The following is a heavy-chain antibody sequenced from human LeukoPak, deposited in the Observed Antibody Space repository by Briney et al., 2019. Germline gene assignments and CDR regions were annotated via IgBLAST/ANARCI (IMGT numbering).Heavy chain of an antibody. J-gene: IGHJ4*02. Sequence: GASVKVSCKASGYTFTSYDINWVRQATGQGLEWMGWMNPNSGNTGYAQKFQGRVTMTRNTSISTAYMELSSLRSEDTAVYYCARDLAAAGTVPDYWGQGTLVTVSS. V-gene: IGHV1-8*01. D-gene: IGHD6-13*01. CDR3: ARDLAAAGTVPDY. CDR2: MNPNSGNT. CDR1: GYTFTSYD.